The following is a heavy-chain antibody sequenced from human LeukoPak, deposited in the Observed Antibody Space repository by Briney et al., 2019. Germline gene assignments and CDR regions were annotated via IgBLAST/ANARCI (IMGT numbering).Heavy chain of an antibody. CDR2: IGGSGRAI. J-gene: IGHJ4*02. Sequence: GGSLRLSCAASGFTFSSYEMNGVRQAPGKGLEWVSYIGGSGRAIHYADSVRSRFTVSRDNAKSSLFLQMNSLRVEDTAVYYCAGVRGYRSSTSCYVGEFWGRGTLVTVSS. CDR1: GFTFSSYE. CDR3: AGVRGYRSSTSCYVGEF. V-gene: IGHV3-48*03. D-gene: IGHD2-2*03.